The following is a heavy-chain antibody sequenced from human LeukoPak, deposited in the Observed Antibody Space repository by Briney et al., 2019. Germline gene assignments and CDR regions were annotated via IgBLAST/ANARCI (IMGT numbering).Heavy chain of an antibody. D-gene: IGHD4-17*01. CDR3: ARLDYGDNAFDH. V-gene: IGHV4-34*01. CDR2: INHSGST. Sequence: SETLSLTCAVYGGSFSGYYWGWIRQPPGKGLEWIGEINHSGSTNYNPSLKSRVTISVDTSKNQFSLKLSSVTAADTAVYYCARLDYGDNAFDHWGQGTLVTVSS. J-gene: IGHJ4*02. CDR1: GGSFSGYY.